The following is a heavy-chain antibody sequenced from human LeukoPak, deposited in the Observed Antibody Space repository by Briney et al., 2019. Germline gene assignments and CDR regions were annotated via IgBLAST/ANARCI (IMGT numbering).Heavy chain of an antibody. V-gene: IGHV4-34*01. CDR1: GGSFSGYY. J-gene: IGHJ4*02. Sequence: PSETLSLTCAVYGGSFSGYYWSWIRQPPGKGLEWIGEINHSGSTNYNPSLKSRVTISVDTSKNQFSLKLSSVTAADTAVYYCASLHRSNEGYYYDSSGYSSFDYWGQGTLVTVSS. CDR3: ASLHRSNEGYYYDSSGYSSFDY. CDR2: INHSGST. D-gene: IGHD3-22*01.